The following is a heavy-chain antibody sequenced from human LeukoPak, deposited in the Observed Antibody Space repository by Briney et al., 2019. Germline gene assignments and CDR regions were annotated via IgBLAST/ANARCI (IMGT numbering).Heavy chain of an antibody. D-gene: IGHD1-26*01. CDR3: ARVGGTNYYYYGMDV. V-gene: IGHV4-59*01. J-gene: IGHJ6*02. CDR2: IYYSGST. Sequence: SETLSLTCTVSGGSISNYYWSWIRQPPGKGLEWIGDIYYSGSTNYNPSLKSRVTISVDTSKNQFSLKLSSVTAADTAVYYCARVGGTNYYYYGMDVWGQGTTVTVSS. CDR1: GGSISNYY.